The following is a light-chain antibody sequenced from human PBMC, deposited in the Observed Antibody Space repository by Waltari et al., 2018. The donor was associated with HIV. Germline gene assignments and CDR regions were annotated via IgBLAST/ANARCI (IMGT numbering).Light chain of an antibody. CDR2: RDN. Sequence: QSVLTQPPSASGTPGQRVTISCSGTTSNVGTNFVSWYQHLPGAAPNLLMYRDNRRPSGVPDRFSGSKSGASASLAISGLRSEDEGDYYCATWDGSLGAFFVFGVGTKVTVL. V-gene: IGLV1-47*01. CDR1: TSNVGTNF. J-gene: IGLJ1*01. CDR3: ATWDGSLGAFFV.